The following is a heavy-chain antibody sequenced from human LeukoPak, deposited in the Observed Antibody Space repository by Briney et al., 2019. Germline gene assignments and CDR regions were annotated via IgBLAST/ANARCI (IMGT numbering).Heavy chain of an antibody. Sequence: GASVTVSCKVSGFPLSELSMYWVRQAPGKGLEWIGGFDPADVGTFYAQKFQARVTITADTSTHTFYMLVNSLRSDDTAVYYCATDPMGASYSDVHDSWGQGTLVAVSS. CDR1: GFPLSELS. V-gene: IGHV1-24*01. CDR3: ATDPMGASYSDVHDS. D-gene: IGHD6-13*01. J-gene: IGHJ4*02. CDR2: FDPADVGT.